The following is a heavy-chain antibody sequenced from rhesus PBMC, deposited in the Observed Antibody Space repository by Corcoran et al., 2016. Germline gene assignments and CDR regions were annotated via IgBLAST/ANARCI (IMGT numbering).Heavy chain of an antibody. CDR1: GYTVTDYY. D-gene: IGHD6-37*01. J-gene: IGHJ4*01. CDR3: ATSGAASFDY. Sequence: EVQLVQVGAEVKKSGGSVKIPCKASGYTVTDYYPHRVRKASGKGLEWMGRVDPEDGEAIHAQKFQDRVTITADTSTDTAYMELSSLRSEDTAVYYCATSGAASFDYWGQGVLVTVSS. V-gene: IGHV1-111*02. CDR2: VDPEDGEA.